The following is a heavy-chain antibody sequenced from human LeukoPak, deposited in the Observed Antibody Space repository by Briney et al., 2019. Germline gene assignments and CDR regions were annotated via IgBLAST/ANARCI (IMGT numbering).Heavy chain of an antibody. CDR1: GFDFSGFS. Sequence: PGGSLRLSCGVSGFDFSGFSMSWVRQAPGKGLEWVAIMEEYGSYIFYVDSVKGRFIISRDNSKNTLYLQMNSLQSEDTAVYYCAKDRRAGSYDYWGQGTLVTVSS. J-gene: IGHJ4*02. CDR2: MEEYGSYI. D-gene: IGHD3-10*01. CDR3: AKDRRAGSYDY. V-gene: IGHV3-7*03.